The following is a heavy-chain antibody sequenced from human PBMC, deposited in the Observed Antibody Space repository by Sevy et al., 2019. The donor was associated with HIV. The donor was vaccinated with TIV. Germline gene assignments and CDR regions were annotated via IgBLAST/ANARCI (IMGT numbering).Heavy chain of an antibody. D-gene: IGHD3-22*01. CDR2: IWHDGDNK. J-gene: IGHJ6*02. CDR3: ARDADYYDSKQRDYYYYYYGMDV. CDR1: GFTFNIFG. V-gene: IGHV3-33*01. Sequence: GGSLRLSCVASGFTFNIFGMHWVRQAPGKGPEWVAFIWHDGDNKYYVDSVKGRFTISRDNSKNTVYLQMDSLRAEDTAVYYCARDADYYDSKQRDYYYYYYGMDVWGQGTTVTVSS.